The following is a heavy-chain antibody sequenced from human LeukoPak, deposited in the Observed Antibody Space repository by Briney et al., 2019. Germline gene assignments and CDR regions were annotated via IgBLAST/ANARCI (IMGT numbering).Heavy chain of an antibody. Sequence: AASVKVSCQASGYTFTGYYMHWVRQAPGQGLEWMGWINPNSGGTNYAQKFQGRVTMTRDTSISTAYMELSRLRSDDTAVYYCARSHYDFWSGYYHDYYYYYYMDVWGKGTTVTVSS. J-gene: IGHJ6*03. CDR1: GYTFTGYY. D-gene: IGHD3-3*01. CDR3: ARSHYDFWSGYYHDYYYYYYMDV. CDR2: INPNSGGT. V-gene: IGHV1-2*02.